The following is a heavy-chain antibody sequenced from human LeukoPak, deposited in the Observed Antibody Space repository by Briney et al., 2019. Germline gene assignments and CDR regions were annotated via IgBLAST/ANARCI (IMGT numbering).Heavy chain of an antibody. D-gene: IGHD6-6*01. CDR1: GGTFSSYA. J-gene: IGHJ6*03. CDR2: IIPIFGTA. CDR3: ARGSSSSSGGYYYYYMDV. Sequence: ASVKVSCKASGGTFSSYAISWVRQAPGQGLEWMGGIIPIFGTANYAQKFQGRVTITTDESTSTAYMELSSLRSEDTAVYYCARGSSSSSGGYYYYYMDVWGKGTTVTVSS. V-gene: IGHV1-69*05.